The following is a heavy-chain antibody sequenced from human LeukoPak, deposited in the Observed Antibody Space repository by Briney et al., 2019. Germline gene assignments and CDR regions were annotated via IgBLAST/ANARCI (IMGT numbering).Heavy chain of an antibody. V-gene: IGHV3-23*01. D-gene: IGHD3-22*01. CDR1: RFTFSNFG. J-gene: IGHJ4*02. CDR3: AKGSYYDSSGYYREYYFDY. Sequence: GGSLRLSCAASRFTFSNFGMSWVRKAPGKGLEWVSAISGSGGSTYYADSVKGRFTISRDNSKNTLYLQMNSLRAEDTAVYYCAKGSYYDSSGYYREYYFDYWGQGTLVTVSS. CDR2: ISGSGGST.